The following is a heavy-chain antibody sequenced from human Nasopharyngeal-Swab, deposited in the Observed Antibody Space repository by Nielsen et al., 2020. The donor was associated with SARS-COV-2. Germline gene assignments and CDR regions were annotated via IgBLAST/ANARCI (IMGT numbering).Heavy chain of an antibody. CDR2: INPNSGGT. V-gene: IGHV1-2*06. D-gene: IGHD2-2*01. J-gene: IGHJ6*02. CDR1: GYTFTGYY. CDR3: ARGDIVVVPAAMGGDYYYYGMDV. Sequence: SVKVSCKASGYTFTGYYMHWVRQAPGQGLEWMGRINPNSGGTNYAQKFQGRVTMTRDTSISTAYMELSRLRSDDTAVYYCARGDIVVVPAAMGGDYYYYGMDVWGQGTTVTVSS.